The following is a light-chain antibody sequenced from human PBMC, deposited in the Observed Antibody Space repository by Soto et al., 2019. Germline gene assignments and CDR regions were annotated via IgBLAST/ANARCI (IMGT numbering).Light chain of an antibody. Sequence: QPVLTQSPSASASLGASVKLTCTLSSGHSSYAIAWHQQQPEKGPRYLMKLNSDGSHSKGDGIPDRFSGSSSGAERYLTISSLQFEDEADYYCQTWGTGTPYVFGTGTKLTVL. CDR3: QTWGTGTPYV. V-gene: IGLV4-69*01. CDR2: LNSDGSH. CDR1: SGHSSYA. J-gene: IGLJ1*01.